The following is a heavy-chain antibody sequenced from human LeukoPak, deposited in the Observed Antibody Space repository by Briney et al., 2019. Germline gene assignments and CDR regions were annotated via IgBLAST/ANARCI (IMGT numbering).Heavy chain of an antibody. D-gene: IGHD3-10*01. Sequence: GGSLRLSCTASGFTFGVYAMSWVRQAPGKGLEWVGFIRSKAYGGTTEYAASMKGRFTISRDDSKSIAYLQMNSLKTEDTAVYYCSYGSGSSYNVYYYAMDVWGKGTTVTVSS. CDR3: SYGSGSSYNVYYYAMDV. CDR2: IRSKAYGGTT. J-gene: IGHJ6*04. CDR1: GFTFGVYA. V-gene: IGHV3-49*04.